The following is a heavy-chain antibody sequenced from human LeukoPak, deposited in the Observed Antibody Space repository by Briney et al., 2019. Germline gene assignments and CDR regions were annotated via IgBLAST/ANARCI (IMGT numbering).Heavy chain of an antibody. D-gene: IGHD3-3*01. Sequence: PGGSLRLSCAVSGFTFSSYAMSWVRQAPGKGLEWVSAISGSGGSTYYADSVKGRFTISRDNSKNTLYLQMNSLRAEDTAVYYCAKPTLPAYYDFWSGYYGAFDIWGQGTMVTVSS. CDR2: ISGSGGST. V-gene: IGHV3-23*01. CDR1: GFTFSSYA. CDR3: AKPTLPAYYDFWSGYYGAFDI. J-gene: IGHJ3*02.